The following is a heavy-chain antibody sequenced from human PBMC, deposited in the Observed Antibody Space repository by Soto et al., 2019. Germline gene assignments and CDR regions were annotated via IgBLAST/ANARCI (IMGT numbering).Heavy chain of an antibody. CDR3: ARLYYDSSGYTAPAFDY. D-gene: IGHD3-22*01. Sequence: SVKVSCKASGGTFSSYAISWVRQAPGQGLEWMGGIIPIFGTANYAQKFQGRVTITADESTSTAYMELSSLRSEDTAVYYCARLYYDSSGYTAPAFDYWGQGTLVTVSS. J-gene: IGHJ4*02. CDR1: GGTFSSYA. V-gene: IGHV1-69*13. CDR2: IIPIFGTA.